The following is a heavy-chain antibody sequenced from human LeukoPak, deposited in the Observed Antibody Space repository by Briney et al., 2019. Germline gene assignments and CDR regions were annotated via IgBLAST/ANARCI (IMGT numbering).Heavy chain of an antibody. CDR2: IYYSGST. CDR1: GGSISSYY. V-gene: IGHV4-59*01. D-gene: IGHD2-21*02. J-gene: IGHJ6*03. CDR3: ARGGQLTAISGYYYMDV. Sequence: SETLSLTCTVSGGSISSYYWSWIRQPPGKGLEWIGYIYYSGSTNYNPSLKSRVTISVDTSKNQFSLKLSSVTAADTAVYYCARGGQLTAISGYYYMDVWGKGTTVTVSS.